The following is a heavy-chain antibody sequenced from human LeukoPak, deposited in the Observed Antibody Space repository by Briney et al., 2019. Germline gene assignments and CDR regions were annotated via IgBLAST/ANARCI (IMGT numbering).Heavy chain of an antibody. CDR3: AKLAYGGPDK. D-gene: IGHD3-9*01. J-gene: IGHJ4*02. V-gene: IGHV3-11*01. CDR1: VFTFSDHY. Sequence: GGSLRLSCTASVFTFSDHYMSWIRQAPGKGLEWVSYISSSGKTIYYADSVKGRFTISRDNAKNSPNLQMNSLRADDTAVYYCAKLAYGGPDKWGQGTLVTVSS. CDR2: ISSSGKTI.